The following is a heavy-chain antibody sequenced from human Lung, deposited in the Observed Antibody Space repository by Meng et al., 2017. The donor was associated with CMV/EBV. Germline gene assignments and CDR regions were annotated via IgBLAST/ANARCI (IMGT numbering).Heavy chain of an antibody. CDR1: GYTFTSCG. J-gene: IGHJ6*02. D-gene: IGHD1-7*01. CDR2: ISTDNSNT. V-gene: IGHV1-18*01. CDR3: ARERTTDSVLPHYYYYGMDV. Sequence: ASLKVFCKASGYTFTSCGISCVRHAPGQGLKWMGWISTDNSNTNYAQTFRGRITLTADTSTRTVYLDLRSLRSDDTTVYYCARERTTDSVLPHYYYYGMDVWGQGXTVTVSS.